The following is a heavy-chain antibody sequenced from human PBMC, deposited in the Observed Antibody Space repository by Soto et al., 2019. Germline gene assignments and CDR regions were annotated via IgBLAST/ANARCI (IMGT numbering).Heavy chain of an antibody. CDR3: ARSPQLYHLDY. J-gene: IGHJ4*02. Sequence: PSETLSLTCTVSGGSISSGDYYWSWIRQPPGKGLEWIGYIYYSGSTYYNPSLKSRVTISVDTSKNQFSLKLSSVTAADTAVYYCARSPQLYHLDYWGQGTLVTVSS. V-gene: IGHV4-30-4*01. D-gene: IGHD3-16*02. CDR1: GGSISSGDYY. CDR2: IYYSGST.